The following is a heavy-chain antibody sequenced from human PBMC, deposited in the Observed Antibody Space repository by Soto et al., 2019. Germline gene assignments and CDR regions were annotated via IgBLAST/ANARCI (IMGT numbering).Heavy chain of an antibody. V-gene: IGHV3-7*04. Sequence: PGGSLRLSCAASGFTFSSYWMSWVRQAPGKGLEWVANINQDGSEKYSVDSVKGRFTISRDNAKNSLYLQMNSLRAEDTAVYYCGRDLRDGLFPYYYYGMDGWGQGTTVTVSS. CDR2: INQDGSEK. CDR1: GFTFSSYW. J-gene: IGHJ6*02. D-gene: IGHD3-22*01. CDR3: GRDLRDGLFPYYYYGMDG.